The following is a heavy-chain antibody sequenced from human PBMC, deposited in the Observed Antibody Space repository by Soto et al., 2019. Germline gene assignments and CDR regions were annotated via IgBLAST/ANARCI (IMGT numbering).Heavy chain of an antibody. CDR3: AKDLFDSPGSRYYYAMDV. CDR2: MNPNSGNT. D-gene: IGHD3-22*01. J-gene: IGHJ6*02. Sequence: ASVKVSCKASGYTFTSYDINWVRQATGQGLEWMGWMNPNSGNTGYAQKFQGRVTMTRNTSISTAYMELSSLRSEDTAVYYCAKDLFDSPGSRYYYAMDVWGQGTTVTVSS. V-gene: IGHV1-8*01. CDR1: GYTFTSYD.